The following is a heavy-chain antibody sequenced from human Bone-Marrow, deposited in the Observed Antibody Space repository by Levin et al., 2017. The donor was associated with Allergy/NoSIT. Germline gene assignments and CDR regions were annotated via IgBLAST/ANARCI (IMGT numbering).Heavy chain of an antibody. V-gene: IGHV3-23*01. CDR1: GFTFSNYA. Sequence: GESLKISCAASGFTFSNYAMSWVRQAPGKGLEWVSAICGSGGSPYYADSVKGRFTISRDNSKNTLYLQMNSLRAEDTAVYFCARRGDIVVVLAARERPFDYWGQGTLVTVSS. CDR3: ARRGDIVVVLAARERPFDY. D-gene: IGHD2-2*01. J-gene: IGHJ4*02. CDR2: ICGSGGSP.